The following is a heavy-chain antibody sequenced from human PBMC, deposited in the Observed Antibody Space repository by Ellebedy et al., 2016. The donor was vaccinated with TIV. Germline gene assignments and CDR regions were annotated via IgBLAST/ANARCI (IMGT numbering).Heavy chain of an antibody. CDR1: EFTFSSYS. CDR2: ISDSGRTI. J-gene: IGHJ4*02. D-gene: IGHD3-10*01. CDR3: ARDGDGRLRFDY. Sequence: GESLKISCSASEFTFSSYSMNWVRQVPGKGLEWVSYISDSGRTIYYADSVKGRFIVSRDNAKNSVYLQMSSLRAEDTAVYFCARDGDGRLRFDYWGQGALVTVSS. V-gene: IGHV3-48*01.